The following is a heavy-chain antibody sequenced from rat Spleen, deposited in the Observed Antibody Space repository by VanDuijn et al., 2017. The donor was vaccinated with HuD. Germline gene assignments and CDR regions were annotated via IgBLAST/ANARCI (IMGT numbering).Heavy chain of an antibody. CDR2: IIYDGSRT. Sequence: EVQLVESGGGLVQPGRSMKLSCAASGFTFSDYNMAWVRQATKKGLEWVATIIYDGSRTYYRDSVKGRFKITRDNAKSTLYLQMDSLRSEDTANYYCATPLGYGGYRGWGQGVMVTVSS. D-gene: IGHD1-11*01. CDR3: ATPLGYGGYRG. CDR1: GFTFSDYN. J-gene: IGHJ2*01. V-gene: IGHV5S10*01.